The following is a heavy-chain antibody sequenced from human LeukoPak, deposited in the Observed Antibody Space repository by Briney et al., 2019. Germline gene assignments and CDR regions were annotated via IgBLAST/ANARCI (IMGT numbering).Heavy chain of an antibody. Sequence: GESLKISCKGSGYSFTSYWIGWVRQMPGKGLEWMGIIYPGDSDTRYSPSFQGQVTISADKSISTAYLQWSSLKASDTAMYYCARQSLGFGELLDWFDPWGQGTLVTVSS. CDR2: IYPGDSDT. J-gene: IGHJ5*02. CDR3: ARQSLGFGELLDWFDP. CDR1: GYSFTSYW. D-gene: IGHD3-10*01. V-gene: IGHV5-51*01.